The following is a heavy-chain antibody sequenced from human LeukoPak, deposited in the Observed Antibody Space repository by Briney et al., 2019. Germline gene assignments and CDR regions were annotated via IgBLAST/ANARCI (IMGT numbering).Heavy chain of an antibody. V-gene: IGHV3-30*18. Sequence: PGGSLRPSCAASGFTLSSYGMHWVRQAPGKGLEWVAVISYDGSNKYYADSVKGRFTISGDNSKNTLYLQMNSLRAEDTAVYYCAKDTVTTYYYYYGMDVWGQGTTVTVSS. CDR3: AKDTVTTYYYYYGMDV. D-gene: IGHD4-17*01. J-gene: IGHJ6*02. CDR1: GFTLSSYG. CDR2: ISYDGSNK.